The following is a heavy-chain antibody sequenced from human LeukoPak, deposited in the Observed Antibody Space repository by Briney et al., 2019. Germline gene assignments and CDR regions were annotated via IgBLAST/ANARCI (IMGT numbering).Heavy chain of an antibody. D-gene: IGHD1-26*01. CDR1: VYTFTSYG. J-gene: IGHJ5*02. Sequence: ASVKVSFKSSVYTFTSYGISWVRQAPGQGLEWRGWISAYNGNTNYAQKLQVRVTMTTDTSTSKASMELRSLRSDDTAVYYCARVYDAGMEWELHGGWFDPWGQGPLVTVSS. CDR3: ARVYDAGMEWELHGGWFDP. V-gene: IGHV1-18*01. CDR2: ISAYNGNT.